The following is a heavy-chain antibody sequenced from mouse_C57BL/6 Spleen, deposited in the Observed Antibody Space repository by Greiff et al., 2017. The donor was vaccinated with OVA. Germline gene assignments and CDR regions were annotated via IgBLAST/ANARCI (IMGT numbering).Heavy chain of an antibody. D-gene: IGHD2-4*01. CDR2: IDPNSGGT. CDR3: AREEGYDYDGDYFDY. V-gene: IGHV1-72*01. CDR1: GYTFTSYW. Sequence: VQLHQPGAELVKPGASVKLSCKASGYTFTSYWMHWVKQRPGRGLEWIGRIDPNSGGTKYNEKFKSKATLTVDKPSSTAYMQLSSLTSEDSAVYYCAREEGYDYDGDYFDYWGQGTTLTVSS. J-gene: IGHJ2*01.